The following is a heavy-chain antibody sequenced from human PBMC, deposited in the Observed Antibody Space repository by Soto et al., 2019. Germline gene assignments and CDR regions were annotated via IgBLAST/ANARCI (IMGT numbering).Heavy chain of an antibody. D-gene: IGHD4-17*01. J-gene: IGHJ4*02. V-gene: IGHV4-39*01. CDR1: GGSLTSNSYY. Sequence: SETLSLTCTVSGGSLTSNSYYWGWIRQPPGKGLEWIGSFYYSQSTYFNPSLKSRVTISVDTSKNQYSLKLSAVTAADTAVYYCARRSTVTYGYWGQGILVTVSS. CDR2: FYYSQST. CDR3: ARRSTVTYGY.